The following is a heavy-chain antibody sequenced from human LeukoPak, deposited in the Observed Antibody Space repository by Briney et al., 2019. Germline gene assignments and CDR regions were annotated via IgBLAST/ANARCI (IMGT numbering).Heavy chain of an antibody. CDR1: GFTFSSYA. D-gene: IGHD6-13*01. CDR3: AKDPDSSSWYEWYFQH. V-gene: IGHV3-23*01. Sequence: PGGSLRLSCAASGFTFSSYAMSWVRQAPGKGLEWVSAISGSGGSTYYADSVKGRFTISRDNSKNTLYLQMNSLRAEDTAVYYCAKDPDSSSWYEWYFQHWGQGTLVTVSS. CDR2: ISGSGGST. J-gene: IGHJ1*01.